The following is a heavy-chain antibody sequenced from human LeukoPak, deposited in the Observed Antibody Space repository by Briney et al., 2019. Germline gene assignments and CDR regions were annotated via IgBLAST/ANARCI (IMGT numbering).Heavy chain of an antibody. Sequence: ASVKVSCKASGYTFTSYGISWVRQAPGQGLEWIGWISAYNGNTNYAQKLQGRVTMTTDTSTSTAYMELRSLRSDDTAVYYCARDRLVVATIGLSAFDIWGQGTMDTVSS. D-gene: IGHD5-12*01. CDR1: GYTFTSYG. V-gene: IGHV1-18*01. CDR3: ARDRLVVATIGLSAFDI. CDR2: ISAYNGNT. J-gene: IGHJ3*02.